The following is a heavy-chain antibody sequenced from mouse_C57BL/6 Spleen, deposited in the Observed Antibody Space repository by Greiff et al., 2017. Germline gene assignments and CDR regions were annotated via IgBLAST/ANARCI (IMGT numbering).Heavy chain of an antibody. J-gene: IGHJ4*01. CDR1: GFSLTSYG. CDR3: ARQESNYVGAMDY. V-gene: IGHV2-6-1*01. Sequence: VKVVESGPGLVAPSQSLSITCTVSGFSLTSYGVHWVRQPPGKGLEWLVVIWSDGSTTYNSALKSRLSISKDNSKSQVFLKMNSLQTDDTAMYYCARQESNYVGAMDYWGQGTSVTVSS. D-gene: IGHD2-5*01. CDR2: IWSDGST.